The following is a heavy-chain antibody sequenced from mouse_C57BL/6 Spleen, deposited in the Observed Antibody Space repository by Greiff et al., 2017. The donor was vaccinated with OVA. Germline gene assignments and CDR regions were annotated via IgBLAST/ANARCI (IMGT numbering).Heavy chain of an antibody. V-gene: IGHV1-18*01. CDR3: ARSSTRYFDY. J-gene: IGHJ2*01. Sequence: EVKLVESGPELVKPGASVKIPCKASGYTFTDYNMDWVKQSHGKSLEWIGDINPNNGGTIYNQKFKGKATLTVDKSSSTAYMELRSLTSEDTAVYYCARSSTRYFDYWGQGTTLTVSS. CDR2: INPNNGGT. D-gene: IGHD1-1*01. CDR1: GYTFTDYN.